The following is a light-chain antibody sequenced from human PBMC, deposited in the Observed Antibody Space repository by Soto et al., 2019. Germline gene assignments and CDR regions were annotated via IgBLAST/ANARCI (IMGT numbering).Light chain of an antibody. CDR2: DVS. V-gene: IGLV2-14*01. J-gene: IGLJ1*01. CDR3: SSYTSSSTLYV. Sequence: QSALTQPASVSGSPGQSITISCTGTSSDVGGYNYVSWYQQHPGKAPKLMIYDVSNRPSGVSNRFSGSKSGNTASLTISGLPAEYEADYYCSSYTSSSTLYVFGTGTKLTVL. CDR1: SSDVGGYNY.